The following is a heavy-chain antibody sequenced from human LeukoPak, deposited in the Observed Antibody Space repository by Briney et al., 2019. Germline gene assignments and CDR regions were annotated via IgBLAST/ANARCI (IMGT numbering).Heavy chain of an antibody. J-gene: IGHJ4*02. CDR2: IYHSGST. V-gene: IGHV4-38-2*01. CDR1: GYSISSGYY. CDR3: ARTYISSWLDY. D-gene: IGHD6-13*01. Sequence: SETLSLTCAVSGYSISSGYYWGWIRQPPGKGLEWIGSIYHSGSTYYNPSLKSRVTISVDTSKNQFSLKLSSVTAADTAVYYCARTYISSWLDYWGQGTLVTVSS.